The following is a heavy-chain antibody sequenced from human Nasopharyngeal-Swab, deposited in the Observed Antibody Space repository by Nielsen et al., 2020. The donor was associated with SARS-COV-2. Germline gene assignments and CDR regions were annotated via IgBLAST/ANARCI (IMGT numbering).Heavy chain of an antibody. CDR2: ISGSGGST. Sequence: GESLKISCAASGFTFSSYWMHWVRQAPGKGLEWVSAISGSGGSTYYADSVKGRFTISRDNSKNTLYLQMNSLRAEDTAVYYCAKWTFRAAAGTWDYWGQGTLVTVSS. J-gene: IGHJ4*02. D-gene: IGHD6-13*01. V-gene: IGHV3-23*01. CDR1: GFTFSSYW. CDR3: AKWTFRAAAGTWDY.